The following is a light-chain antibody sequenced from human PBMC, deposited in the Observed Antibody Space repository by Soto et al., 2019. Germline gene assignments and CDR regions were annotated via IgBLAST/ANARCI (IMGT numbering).Light chain of an antibody. V-gene: IGKV3-11*01. J-gene: IGKJ5*01. CDR1: QSISSY. CDR3: QQRSNFIT. CDR2: DAS. Sequence: EIVLTQSPANLSLSPWERATLSCRARQSISSYLAWYQQKPGQAPRLLIYDASNRATGIPARFSGSGSGTDFTLTISSLASEDFAVYYCQQRSNFITFGQGTRLEIK.